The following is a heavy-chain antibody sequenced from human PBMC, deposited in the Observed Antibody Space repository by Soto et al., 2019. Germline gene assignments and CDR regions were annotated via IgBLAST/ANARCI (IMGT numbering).Heavy chain of an antibody. J-gene: IGHJ4*02. CDR2: ISAYNGNT. CDR1: GYTFTNFG. CDR3: XXXXXXIDY. Sequence: QVQLVQSGAEVKKPGASVKVSCKASGYTFTNFGISWVRQAPGQGLEWMGWISAYNGNTNYAEKFQGRVTMTTDTSTXXXXXXXXXXXXXXXXXXXXXXXXXXIDYWGQGTLVTVS. V-gene: IGHV1-18*01.